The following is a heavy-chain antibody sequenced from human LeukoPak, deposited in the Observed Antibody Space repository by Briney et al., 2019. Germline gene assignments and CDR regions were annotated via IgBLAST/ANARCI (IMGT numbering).Heavy chain of an antibody. D-gene: IGHD6-13*01. CDR3: ARSEGQQLSRSWFDP. CDR1: GGSFSGYY. J-gene: IGHJ5*02. Sequence: SETLSLTCAVYGGSFSGYYWSWIRQPPGKGLEWIGEINHSGSTNYNPSLKSRVTISVDTSKNQFSLELSSVTAAGTAVYYCARSEGQQLSRSWFDPWGQGTLVTVSS. V-gene: IGHV4-34*01. CDR2: INHSGST.